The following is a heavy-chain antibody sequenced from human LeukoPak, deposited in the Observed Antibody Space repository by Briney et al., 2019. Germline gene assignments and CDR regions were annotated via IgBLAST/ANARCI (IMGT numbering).Heavy chain of an antibody. Sequence: SETLSLTCTVSGGAISSYYWSWIRQPPGKGLDWIGCIYYSGNTKYNPSLKCRVTISVDTSKNQFSLKLSSVTAADTAVYYCARVVDYGDYGSPGYYYYMDVWGKGTTVTVSS. CDR1: GGAISSYY. J-gene: IGHJ6*03. D-gene: IGHD4-17*01. CDR2: IYYSGNT. CDR3: ARVVDYGDYGSPGYYYYMDV. V-gene: IGHV4-59*01.